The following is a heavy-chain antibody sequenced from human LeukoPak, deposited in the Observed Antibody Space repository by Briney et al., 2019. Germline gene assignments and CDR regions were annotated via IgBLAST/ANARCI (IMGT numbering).Heavy chain of an antibody. J-gene: IGHJ3*02. Sequence: GGSLRLSCAASGFTFSTYSMNWVRQAPGKGLEWVSSIATSSDYIYYAGSLKGRFTISRDNAKNSPYLHMNSLRPDDTAVYYCARGRSITILRGVAISDGFDIWGQGTMVTVSS. V-gene: IGHV3-21*06. CDR1: GFTFSTYS. CDR3: ARGRSITILRGVAISDGFDI. D-gene: IGHD3-10*01. CDR2: IATSSDYI.